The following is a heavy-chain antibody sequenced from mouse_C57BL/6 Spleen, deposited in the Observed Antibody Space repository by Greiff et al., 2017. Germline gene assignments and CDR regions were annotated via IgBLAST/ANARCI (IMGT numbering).Heavy chain of an antibody. CDR3: AREKHGSGDYFGY. V-gene: IGHV1-82*01. Sequence: QVQLQQSGPELVKPGASVKISCKASGYAFSSSWMNWVKQRPGKGLEWIGRIYPGDGDTNYNGKFKGKATLTADKSSSTAYMQLSSLTSEASAVYFCAREKHGSGDYFGYWGQGATLTVSS. D-gene: IGHD3-2*02. J-gene: IGHJ2*01. CDR1: GYAFSSSW. CDR2: IYPGDGDT.